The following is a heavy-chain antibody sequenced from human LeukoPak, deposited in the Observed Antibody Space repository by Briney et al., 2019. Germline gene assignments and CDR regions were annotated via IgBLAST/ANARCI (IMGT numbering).Heavy chain of an antibody. CDR3: ARPHGGPYAFDI. CDR2: IYDSGST. J-gene: IGHJ3*02. V-gene: IGHV4-59*01. CDR1: GGSIGSYY. Sequence: PSETLSLTCAVSGGSIGSYYWSWIRQPPGKGLEWIGYIYDSGSTNYNPSLKSRVTISVDTSKNQLSLKLTTVTAADMAVYYCARPHGGPYAFDIWGQGTMVTVSS. D-gene: IGHD3-10*01.